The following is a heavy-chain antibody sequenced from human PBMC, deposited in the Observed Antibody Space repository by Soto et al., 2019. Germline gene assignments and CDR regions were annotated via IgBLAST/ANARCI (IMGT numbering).Heavy chain of an antibody. CDR1: GYSFTSYW. Sequence: PGESLKISCKGSGYSFTSYWISWVRQMPGKGLEWMGRIDPSDSYTNYSPSFQGHVTISADKSISTAYLQWSSLKASDTAMYYCARHKSYDSSGYGDYYGMDVWGQGTTVTVSS. J-gene: IGHJ6*02. CDR3: ARHKSYDSSGYGDYYGMDV. CDR2: IDPSDSYT. V-gene: IGHV5-10-1*01. D-gene: IGHD3-22*01.